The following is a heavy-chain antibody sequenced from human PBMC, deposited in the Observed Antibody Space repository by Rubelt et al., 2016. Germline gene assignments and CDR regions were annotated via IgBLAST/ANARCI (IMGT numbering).Heavy chain of an antibody. J-gene: IGHJ4*02. CDR3: ARGYFDSTGDFDY. CDR2: INTYNDKT. D-gene: IGHD3-22*01. CDR1: GYTFTTYG. Sequence: QVHLVQSAIEVKKPGASVKISCKTSGYTFTTYGIIWVRRAPGQGLEWMGWINTYNDKTNYPQKFQGRVSMTTDSSTNTAYMELRSLRADATAVYYCARGYFDSTGDFDYWGQGPLVTVSS. V-gene: IGHV1-18*01.